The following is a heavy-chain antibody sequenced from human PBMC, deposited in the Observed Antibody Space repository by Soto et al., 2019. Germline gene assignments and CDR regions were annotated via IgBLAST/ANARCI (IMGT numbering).Heavy chain of an antibody. Sequence: PSESMSPACTVSTPSTTGSSYYWGWIRQTPGKGLEWIGSVRYSGSTDYNPSLKRRVTISVDTSKNQFSLKLTSVTAADTAVYFCASFSGATYGDYGGGINYWGQGTLVTVSS. V-gene: IGHV4-39*01. CDR3: ASFSGATYGDYGGGINY. CDR1: TPSTTGSSYY. J-gene: IGHJ4*02. CDR2: VRYSGST. D-gene: IGHD4-17*01.